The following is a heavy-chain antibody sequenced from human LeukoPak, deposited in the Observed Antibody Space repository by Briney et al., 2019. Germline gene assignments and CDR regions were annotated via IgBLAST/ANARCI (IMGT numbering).Heavy chain of an antibody. CDR1: GDSMSRYY. V-gene: IGHV4-4*07. D-gene: IGHD4-11*01. Sequence: SETLSLTCTISGDSMSRYYWTWIRQPAGKGLGWIGRIYTSGNTNYNPSLKSRVTMSVDTSKNQFSLKLTSVTAADTAVYYCARGVPHNYFDPCGQGTLVTVSS. CDR2: IYTSGNT. CDR3: ARGVPHNYFDP. J-gene: IGHJ5*02.